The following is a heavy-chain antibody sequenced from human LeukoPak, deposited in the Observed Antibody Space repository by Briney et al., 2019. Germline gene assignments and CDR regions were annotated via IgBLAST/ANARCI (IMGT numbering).Heavy chain of an antibody. J-gene: IGHJ5*02. Sequence: SETLSLTCTVSGGSISSYYWSWIRQPPGKGLEWIGYIYYSGSTNYNPSLKSRVTISVDTSKNQFSLKLSSVTAADTAVYYCARGVVPAEANWFDPWGQGTLVTVSS. V-gene: IGHV4-59*01. CDR2: IYYSGST. D-gene: IGHD2-2*01. CDR1: GGSISSYY. CDR3: ARGVVPAEANWFDP.